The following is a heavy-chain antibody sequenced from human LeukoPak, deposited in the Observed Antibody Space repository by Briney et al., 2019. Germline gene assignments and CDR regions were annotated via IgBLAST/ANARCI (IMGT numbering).Heavy chain of an antibody. CDR1: GGSFSGYY. D-gene: IGHD3-3*01. CDR2: INHSGST. V-gene: IGHV4-34*01. J-gene: IGHJ4*02. Sequence: SETLSLTCAVYGGSFSGYYWSWIRQPPGKGLEWIGEINHSGSTNYNPSLKSRVTISVDTSKNQFSLKLSSVTAADTAVYYCARRNNYYDFWSGYEYYFDYWGQGTLVTVSS. CDR3: ARRNNYYDFWSGYEYYFDY.